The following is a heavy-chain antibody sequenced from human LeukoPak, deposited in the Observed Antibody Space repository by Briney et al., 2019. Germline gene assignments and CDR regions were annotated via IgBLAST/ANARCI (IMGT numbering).Heavy chain of an antibody. CDR1: GFTFSTHA. Sequence: GGSLRLSCAASGFTFSTHAISWVRQAPGEGLEWVSAISGSGGTTYYADSVKGRFTISRDNAKNSLDLQMNSLRVDDTAVYYCARGATYGGGDYWGQGTLVTVSS. CDR2: ISGSGGTT. D-gene: IGHD4-23*01. J-gene: IGHJ4*02. V-gene: IGHV3-23*01. CDR3: ARGATYGGGDY.